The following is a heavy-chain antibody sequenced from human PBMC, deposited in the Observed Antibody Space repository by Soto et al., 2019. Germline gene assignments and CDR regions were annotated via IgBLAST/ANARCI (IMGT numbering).Heavy chain of an antibody. D-gene: IGHD3-16*01. J-gene: IGHJ6*01. Sequence: QVQLVESGGGVVQPGRSLRLSCTTSGFTFSSYAIHWVRQAPGKGLEWVAVISYDGERKNHADSVRGRFTISRDNSNNSFYGPMDRPGVGGPGIYFWGGGGNLRLAGGFAVLGQGDTVTVSS. V-gene: IGHV3-30*14. CDR1: GFTFSSYA. CDR2: ISYDGERK. CDR3: GGGGNLRLAGGFAV.